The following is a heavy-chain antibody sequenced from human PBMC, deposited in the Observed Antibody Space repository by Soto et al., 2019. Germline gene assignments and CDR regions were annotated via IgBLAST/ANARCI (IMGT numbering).Heavy chain of an antibody. CDR1: GFTFSSYS. CDR2: ISSGSGTI. J-gene: IGHJ5*01. V-gene: IGHV3-48*02. Sequence: GGSLRLSCAASGFTFSSYSMNWVRQAPGKGLEWASYISSGSGTIYYADSVKGRFTISRDNAKNSLYLQMNSLRDEDTAVYYCARRYCITTNWLDSWGQGTLVTVSS. D-gene: IGHD2-2*01. CDR3: ARRYCITTNWLDS.